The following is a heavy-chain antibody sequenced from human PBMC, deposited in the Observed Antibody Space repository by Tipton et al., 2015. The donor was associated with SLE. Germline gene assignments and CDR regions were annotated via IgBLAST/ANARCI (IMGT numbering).Heavy chain of an antibody. J-gene: IGHJ6*02. Sequence: LGDYWMHWVRQSPGEGLVWVSRFGGDGNIIYADSVKGRFTISRDNAENSLYLQMNSLTAEDAGVYFCARGARDDYGGCLDVWGQGTSVTVSS. CDR2: FGGDGNII. D-gene: IGHD4-23*01. CDR3: ARGARDDYGGCLDV. CDR1: LGDYW. V-gene: IGHV3-74*01.